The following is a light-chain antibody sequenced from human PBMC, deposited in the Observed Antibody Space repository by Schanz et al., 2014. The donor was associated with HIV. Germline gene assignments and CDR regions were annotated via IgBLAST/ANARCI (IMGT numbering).Light chain of an antibody. CDR1: QSISNN. CDR2: GAF. Sequence: EIVMTQSPATLYVSPGEGATLSCRASQSISNNLAWYQHKPGQAPRLLIYGAFTRATGIPVRFSGRGSGTEFTLTISSLQSEDFAVYYCQQRSNWPLTFGGGTKVEIK. CDR3: QQRSNWPLT. J-gene: IGKJ4*01. V-gene: IGKV3-15*01.